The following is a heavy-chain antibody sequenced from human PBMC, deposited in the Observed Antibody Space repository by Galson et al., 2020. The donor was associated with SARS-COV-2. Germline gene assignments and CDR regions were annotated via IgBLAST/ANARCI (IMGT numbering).Heavy chain of an antibody. D-gene: IGHD6-13*01. V-gene: IGHV4-34*01. CDR2: INHSGST. J-gene: IGHJ2*01. Sequence: SQASETLSLTCAVYGGSFSGYYWSWIRQPPGKGLEWIGEINHSGSTNYNPSLKSRVTISVDTSKNQFSLKLSSVTAADTAVYYCARASWSTWYFDLWGRVTLVTVSS. CDR1: GGSFSGYY. CDR3: ARASWSTWYFDL.